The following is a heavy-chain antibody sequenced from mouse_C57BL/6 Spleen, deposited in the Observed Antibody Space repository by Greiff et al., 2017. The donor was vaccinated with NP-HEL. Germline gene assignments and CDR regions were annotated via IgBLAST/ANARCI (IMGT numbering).Heavy chain of an antibody. J-gene: IGHJ4*01. CDR2: IYPGSGST. Sequence: VQLQQPGAELVKPGASVKMSCKASGYTFTSYWITWVKQRPGQGLEWIGDIYPGSGSTNYNEKFKSKVTLTVDTSPSTAYMQLSSLKSEDSAVYCCAREELPSAMDYWGQGTSVTVSS. D-gene: IGHD2-1*01. V-gene: IGHV1-55*01. CDR3: AREELPSAMDY. CDR1: GYTFTSYW.